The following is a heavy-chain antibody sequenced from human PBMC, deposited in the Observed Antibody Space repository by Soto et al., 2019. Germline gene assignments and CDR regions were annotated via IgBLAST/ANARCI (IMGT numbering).Heavy chain of an antibody. D-gene: IGHD3-3*01. CDR2: ISYDGSNK. CDR1: GFTFSSYG. J-gene: IGHJ6*02. V-gene: IGHV3-30*03. Sequence: HPGGSMRLSCSVSGFTFSSYGMHWVRQAPGKGLEWVAHISYDGSNKNYADSVKGRFTISRDNSKNTLYLQMNSLRAEDTAVYYCARGYDFWSGYYYPYGMDVWGQGTTVTVSS. CDR3: ARGYDFWSGYYYPYGMDV.